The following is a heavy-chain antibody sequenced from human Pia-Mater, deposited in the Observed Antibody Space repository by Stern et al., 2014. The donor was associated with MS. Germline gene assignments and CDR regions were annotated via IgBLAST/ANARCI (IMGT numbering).Heavy chain of an antibody. D-gene: IGHD1-26*01. Sequence: EVQLVESGGGLVQRGGSLRLSCAASGFTFSTYWMHWVRPAPGKGLVWVARINTDASRTSYADSVKGRFTISRDNAKNTLYLQMDSLRADDTAVYYCARDRQWEISGPSDYWGPGTLVTVSS. V-gene: IGHV3-74*01. CDR2: INTDASRT. CDR1: GFTFSTYW. CDR3: ARDRQWEISGPSDY. J-gene: IGHJ4*02.